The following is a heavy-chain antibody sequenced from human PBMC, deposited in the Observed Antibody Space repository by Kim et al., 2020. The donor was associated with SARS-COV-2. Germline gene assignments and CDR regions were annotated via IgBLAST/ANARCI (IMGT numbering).Heavy chain of an antibody. V-gene: IGHV3-21*01. CDR1: GFTFSSYS. D-gene: IGHD2-15*01. J-gene: IGHJ4*02. Sequence: GGSLRLSCAASGFTFSSYSMNWVRQAPGKGLEWVSSISSSSSYIYYADSVKGRFTISRDNAKNSLYLQMNSLRAEDTAVYYCARALVAATPFDYWGQGTLVTVSS. CDR3: ARALVAATPFDY. CDR2: ISSSSSYI.